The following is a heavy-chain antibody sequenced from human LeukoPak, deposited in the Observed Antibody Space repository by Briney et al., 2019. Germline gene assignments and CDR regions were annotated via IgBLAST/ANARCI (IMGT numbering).Heavy chain of an antibody. CDR1: GGTFSSYA. D-gene: IGHD3-16*01. CDR3: ARAYDWTRYYFDY. Sequence: ASVKVSCKASGGTFSSYAISWVRQAPGQGLEWMGGIIPIFGTANYAQKFQGRVTITTDESTRTAYMELSSLRSEDTAVYYCARAYDWTRYYFDYWGQGTLVTVSS. CDR2: IIPIFGTA. V-gene: IGHV1-69*05. J-gene: IGHJ4*02.